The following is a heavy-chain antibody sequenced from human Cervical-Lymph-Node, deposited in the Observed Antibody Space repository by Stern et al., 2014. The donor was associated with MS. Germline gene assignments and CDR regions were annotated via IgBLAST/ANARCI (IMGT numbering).Heavy chain of an antibody. Sequence: VQLEESGGGLVKPGGTLRLSCAASGLTFNDYYMTWIRQAPGKGLEWVSHISSSGSILSYADSVKGRFTISRDNANKSLFLQMNSLRAEDTAVYYCARGGRGTSYYWQYWGQGTLVTVSS. CDR2: ISSSGSIL. D-gene: IGHD1-26*01. J-gene: IGHJ4*02. V-gene: IGHV3-11*01. CDR3: ARGGRGTSYYWQY. CDR1: GLTFNDYY.